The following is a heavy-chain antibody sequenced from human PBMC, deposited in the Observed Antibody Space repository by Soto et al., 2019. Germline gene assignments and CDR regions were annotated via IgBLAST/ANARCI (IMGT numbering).Heavy chain of an antibody. Sequence: TSETLSLTCAVSGGSISSGGYSWSWIRQPPGKGLEWIGYIYHSGSTYYNPSLKSRVTISVDRSKNQFSLKLSSVTAADTAVYYCARGRIQLWHYYYYGMDVWGQGTTVTVSS. V-gene: IGHV4-30-2*01. D-gene: IGHD5-18*01. CDR2: IYHSGST. CDR3: ARGRIQLWHYYYYGMDV. CDR1: GGSISSGGYS. J-gene: IGHJ6*02.